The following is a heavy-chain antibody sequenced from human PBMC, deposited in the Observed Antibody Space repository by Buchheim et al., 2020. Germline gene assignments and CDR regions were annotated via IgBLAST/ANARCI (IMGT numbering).Heavy chain of an antibody. CDR3: ARNFTGRYDY. Sequence: QVQLVQSGAEVKKPGASVKVSCKASGYTFTSYGISWVRQAPGQGLEWMGWIMPIFTTPYYAQKFRGRVTITADESTATAYMELSSLTSEDTAVYYCARNFTGRYDYWGQGTL. J-gene: IGHJ4*02. CDR1: GYTFTSYG. CDR2: IMPIFTTP. D-gene: IGHD1-26*01. V-gene: IGHV1-69*13.